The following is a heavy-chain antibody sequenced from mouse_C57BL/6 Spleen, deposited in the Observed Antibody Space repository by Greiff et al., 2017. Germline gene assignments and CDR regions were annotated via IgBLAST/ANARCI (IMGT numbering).Heavy chain of an antibody. Sequence: VQLQQPGAELVKPGASVKMSCKASGYTFTSYWITWVKQRPGQGLEWIGDIYPGSGSTNYNEKFKSKATLTVDTSSSTAYMQLSSLTSEDSAVYYCARGGLLHLAWFAYWGQGTLVTVSA. CDR1: GYTFTSYW. CDR2: IYPGSGST. V-gene: IGHV1-55*01. D-gene: IGHD1-1*01. CDR3: ARGGLLHLAWFAY. J-gene: IGHJ3*01.